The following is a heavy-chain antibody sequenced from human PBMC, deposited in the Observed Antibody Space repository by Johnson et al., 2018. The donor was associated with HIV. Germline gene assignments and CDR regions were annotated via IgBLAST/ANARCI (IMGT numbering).Heavy chain of an antibody. J-gene: IGHJ3*02. CDR2: ISGSGGST. D-gene: IGHD2-21*02. CDR3: AKVGPGGYCGGDCYPGAFDI. V-gene: IGHV3-23*04. Sequence: MLLVESGGGLVQPGGSLRLSCAASGFTFSSYWMSWVRQAPGKGLEWVSAISGSGGSTYYADSVKGRFTISRDNSKNTLYLQMYSLRAEDTAVYYCAKVGPGGYCGGDCYPGAFDIWGQGTMVTVSS. CDR1: GFTFSSYW.